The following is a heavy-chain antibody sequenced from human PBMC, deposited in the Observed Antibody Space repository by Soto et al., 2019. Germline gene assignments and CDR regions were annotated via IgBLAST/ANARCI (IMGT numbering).Heavy chain of an antibody. D-gene: IGHD2-15*01. CDR3: ARDREGGGY. CDR1: GFYFSNYD. V-gene: IGHV3-48*03. CDR2: ISSSGTTV. Sequence: EVQLVESGGGLVQPGASLRLSCAASGFYFSNYDMNWVRQAPGKGLDWVAYISSSGTTVHYADSVGGRFTVSRDNARNSLYLQMNTLRVEDTALYCCARDREGGGYWRQGTLVTVSS. J-gene: IGHJ4*02.